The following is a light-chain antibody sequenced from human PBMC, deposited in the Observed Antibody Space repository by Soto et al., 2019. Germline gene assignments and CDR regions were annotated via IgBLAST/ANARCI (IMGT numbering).Light chain of an antibody. CDR2: WAS. V-gene: IGKV4-1*01. CDR3: QQYYNTPYT. J-gene: IGKJ2*01. Sequence: DIVMTQSPDSLAVSLGERATIHCKSSQSVFYSSNNNNYLAWYQQKPGEPPKLLIYWASTRESGVPARFSGSGSGTDFTLTISSLQAEDVAVYYCQQYYNTPYTFGQGTKLEIK. CDR1: QSVFYSSNNNNY.